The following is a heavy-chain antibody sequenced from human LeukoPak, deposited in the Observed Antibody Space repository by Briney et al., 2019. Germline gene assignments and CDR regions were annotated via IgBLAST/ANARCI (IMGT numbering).Heavy chain of an antibody. V-gene: IGHV1-69*13. J-gene: IGHJ6*02. CDR2: IIPIFGTA. CDR3: ARGWEVPDFWSGPLYYYYGMDV. Sequence: AASVEVSCKASGGTFSSYAISWVRQAPGQGLEWMGGIIPIFGTANYAQKFQGRVTITADESTSTAYMELSSLRSEDTAVYYCARGWEVPDFWSGPLYYYYGMDVWGQGTTVTVSS. CDR1: GGTFSSYA. D-gene: IGHD3-3*01.